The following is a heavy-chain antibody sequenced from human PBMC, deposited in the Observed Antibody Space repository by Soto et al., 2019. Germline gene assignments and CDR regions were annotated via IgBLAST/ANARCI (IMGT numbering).Heavy chain of an antibody. J-gene: IGHJ4*02. CDR3: VRDLDGSGAYYTDF. D-gene: IGHD3-10*01. V-gene: IGHV1-18*01. Sequence: ASVRVSCKASGYTFPNYGITWVRQAPGQGLEWMGWISAYKTNIKYAQKFQGRVTLTTDTSTSTAYMELRSLRSDDTAIYYCVRDLDGSGAYYTDFWGQGTLVTVSS. CDR1: GYTFPNYG. CDR2: ISAYKTNI.